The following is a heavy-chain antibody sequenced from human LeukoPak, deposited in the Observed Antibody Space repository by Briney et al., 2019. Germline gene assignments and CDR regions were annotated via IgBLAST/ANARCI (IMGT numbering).Heavy chain of an antibody. J-gene: IGHJ4*02. CDR1: GDSINSGDYY. Sequence: SETLSLTCTVSGDSINSGDYYWSWIRQPPGKGLEWIGYIYYSGSTYYNPSLRSRVTISLDMSKNQFSLKLTSVTAADAAVHYCARVGAMGWNDFDYWGQGTLVTVSS. CDR3: ARVGAMGWNDFDY. V-gene: IGHV4-30-4*01. CDR2: IYYSGST. D-gene: IGHD1-1*01.